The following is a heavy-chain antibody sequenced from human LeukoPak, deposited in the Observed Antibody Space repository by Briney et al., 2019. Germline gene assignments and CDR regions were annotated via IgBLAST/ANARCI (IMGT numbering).Heavy chain of an antibody. V-gene: IGHV3-23*01. CDR1: GFTFSSYA. Sequence: PGGSLRLSCAASGFTFSSYAMGWVCQAPGKGLEWVSAISGSGGGTYYADSVKGRFTISRDNSKNTLYLQMNSLRAEDTAVYYCAKYSSSWYYFDYWGQGTLVTVSS. CDR2: ISGSGGGT. CDR3: AKYSSSWYYFDY. D-gene: IGHD6-13*01. J-gene: IGHJ4*02.